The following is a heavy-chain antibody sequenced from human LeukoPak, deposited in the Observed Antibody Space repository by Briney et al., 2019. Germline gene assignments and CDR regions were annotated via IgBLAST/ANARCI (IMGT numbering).Heavy chain of an antibody. J-gene: IGHJ6*02. D-gene: IGHD6-19*01. V-gene: IGHV1-46*01. CDR3: ARGDSSGWYDDYYYYYGMDV. Sequence: ASVKVSCKASGYTFTSYYMHWVRQAPGQGLEWMGIINPSGGSTSYAQKFQGRVTMTRDTPTSTVYMELSSLRSEDTAVYYCARGDSSGWYDDYYYYYGMDVWGQGTTVTVSS. CDR1: GYTFTSYY. CDR2: INPSGGST.